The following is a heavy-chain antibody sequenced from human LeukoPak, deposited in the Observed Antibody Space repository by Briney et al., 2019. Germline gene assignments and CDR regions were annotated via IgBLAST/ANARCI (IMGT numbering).Heavy chain of an antibody. J-gene: IGHJ4*02. D-gene: IGHD3-3*02. V-gene: IGHV4-59*01. CDR1: GASISTYY. CDR3: ARGTLAYYFDY. CDR2: IYYSGST. Sequence: SETLSLTCTLTGASISTYYCRWIRQSTRKRLEWIGYIYYSGSTNYNPSLKRRVTISVDTSRNQFSLKLSSVTAADTAVYYCARGTLAYYFDYWGQGTLVTVSS.